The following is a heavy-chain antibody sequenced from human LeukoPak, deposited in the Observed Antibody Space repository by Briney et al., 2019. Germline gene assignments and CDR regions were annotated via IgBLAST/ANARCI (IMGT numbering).Heavy chain of an antibody. CDR3: ARGLAAVGAFDI. Sequence: GGSLRLSCAASGFTFRSYWMSWVRQSPGKGLEWVADIKEDGSKKYFVDSVKGRFTISRDNTENSLYLQMNSLRAEDTALYYCARGLAAVGAFDIWGQGTMVTVSS. CDR2: IKEDGSKK. J-gene: IGHJ3*02. D-gene: IGHD6-13*01. V-gene: IGHV3-7*01. CDR1: GFTFRSYW.